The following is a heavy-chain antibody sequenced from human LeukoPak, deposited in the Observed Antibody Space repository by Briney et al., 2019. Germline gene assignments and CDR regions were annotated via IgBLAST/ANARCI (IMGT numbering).Heavy chain of an antibody. CDR2: INQDGSAK. Sequence: GGSLRLSCAASGFTFSGSWMSWVRQAPGKGLEWVANINQDGSAKNYLDSVKGRFTISIDRGKNSLYLQMYSLRDEDTAVYYCARELSWSGRDYWGQGTLVTVSS. D-gene: IGHD3-3*01. V-gene: IGHV3-7*01. CDR1: GFTFSGSW. J-gene: IGHJ4*02. CDR3: ARELSWSGRDY.